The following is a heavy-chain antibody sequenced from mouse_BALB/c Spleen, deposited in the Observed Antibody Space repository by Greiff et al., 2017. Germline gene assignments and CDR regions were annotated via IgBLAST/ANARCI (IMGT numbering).Heavy chain of an antibody. Sequence: EVQVVESGAELVKPGASVKLSCTASGFNIKDTYMHWVKQRPEQGLEWIGRIDPANGNTKYDPKFQGKATITADTSSNTAYLQLSSLTSEDTAVYYCARYGYSYYYAMDYWGQGTSVTVSS. J-gene: IGHJ4*01. D-gene: IGHD2-2*01. V-gene: IGHV14-3*02. CDR2: IDPANGNT. CDR1: GFNIKDTY. CDR3: ARYGYSYYYAMDY.